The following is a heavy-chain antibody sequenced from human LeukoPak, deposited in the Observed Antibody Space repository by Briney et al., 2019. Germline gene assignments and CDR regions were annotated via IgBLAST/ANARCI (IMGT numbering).Heavy chain of an antibody. CDR2: IDHSGST. V-gene: IGHV4-38-2*02. Sequence: SETLSLTCTVSGYSISSGYYWGWIRQPPGKGLEWIGSIDHSGSTYYNPSLKSRFTISVDTSKNTFSLKLSSVTAADTAVYYCARVTGYMTEDYFDYWGQGTLITVSS. D-gene: IGHD6-13*01. J-gene: IGHJ4*02. CDR1: GYSISSGYY. CDR3: ARVTGYMTEDYFDY.